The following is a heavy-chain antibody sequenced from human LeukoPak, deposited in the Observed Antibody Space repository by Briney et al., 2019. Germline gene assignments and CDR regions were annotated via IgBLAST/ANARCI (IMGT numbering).Heavy chain of an antibody. CDR1: GYTFTSYG. Sequence: ASVKVSCKASGYTFTSYGISWVRQAPGQGLEWMGWISAYNGATVYSQMFQGRVTMTTDTSTSTAYMEVTNLGSDDTAMYYCARSGHCSGVGCYAQGIEYWGQGTLVTVSS. D-gene: IGHD2-2*01. J-gene: IGHJ4*02. V-gene: IGHV1-18*01. CDR2: ISAYNGAT. CDR3: ARSGHCSGVGCYAQGIEY.